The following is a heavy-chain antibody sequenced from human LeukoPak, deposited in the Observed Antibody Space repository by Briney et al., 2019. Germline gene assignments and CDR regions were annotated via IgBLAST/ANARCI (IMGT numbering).Heavy chain of an antibody. D-gene: IGHD3-10*01. J-gene: IGHJ5*02. CDR1: GFTFSSYG. CDR2: IWYDGSNK. CDR3: AKDLLWFGELSGNWFDP. V-gene: IGHV3-33*06. Sequence: GGSLRLSCVASGFTFSSYGMHWVRQAPGKGLEWVAVIWYDGSNKYYADSVKGRFTISRDNSKNTLYLQMNSLRAEDTAVYYCAKDLLWFGELSGNWFDPWGQGTLVTVSS.